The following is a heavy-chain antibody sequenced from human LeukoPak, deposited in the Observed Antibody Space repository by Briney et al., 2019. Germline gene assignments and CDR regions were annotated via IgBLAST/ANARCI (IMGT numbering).Heavy chain of an antibody. D-gene: IGHD4-23*01. Sequence: PGGSLRLSCAASGFSFSDYYMSWIRQAPGKGLEWVSYISTSTTHTNYADSMKGRFTMSRDKAKNSLYLQLNSLRAEDTAVYYCARVGVYGGIRGAFDVWGQGTMVTVSS. CDR2: ISTSTTHT. CDR3: ARVGVYGGIRGAFDV. V-gene: IGHV3-11*05. J-gene: IGHJ3*01. CDR1: GFSFSDYY.